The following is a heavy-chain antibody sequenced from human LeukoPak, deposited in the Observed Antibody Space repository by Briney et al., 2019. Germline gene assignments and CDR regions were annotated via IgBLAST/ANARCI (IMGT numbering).Heavy chain of an antibody. V-gene: IGHV1-69*04. CDR2: IIPILGIA. CDR3: ARGTQYYYDSSGYSELDY. D-gene: IGHD3-22*01. Sequence: SVKVSCKASGGTFSSYAISWVRQAPGQGLEWMGRIIPILGIANYAQKFQGRVTITADKSTSTAYMELSSLRSEDTAVYYCARGTQYYYDSSGYSELDYWGQGTLVTVSS. J-gene: IGHJ4*02. CDR1: GGTFSSYA.